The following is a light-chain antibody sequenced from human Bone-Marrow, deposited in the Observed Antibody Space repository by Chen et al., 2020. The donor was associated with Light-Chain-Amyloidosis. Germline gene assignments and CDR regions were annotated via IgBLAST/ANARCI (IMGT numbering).Light chain of an antibody. V-gene: IGLV2-14*01. J-gene: IGLJ1*01. CDR3: SSFTSSSSYV. Sequence: QSALTQPASVSGSPGQSITISCTGTSGDVGPYNYVSWYQQHPGKAPKVMIYAVSNRPSGVSNRFSGAKAGNTASLTISGLQAEDEADYYCSSFTSSSSYVFGPGTKVTVL. CDR2: AVS. CDR1: SGDVGPYNY.